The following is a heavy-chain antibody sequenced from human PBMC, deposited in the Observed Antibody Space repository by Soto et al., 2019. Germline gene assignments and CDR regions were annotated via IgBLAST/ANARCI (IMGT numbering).Heavy chain of an antibody. CDR1: GFNFETYS. CDR2: ISSRSTHI. D-gene: IGHD3-22*01. V-gene: IGHV3-21*06. J-gene: IGHJ4*02. Sequence: VQLVGSGGGLVKPGGSLRLSCAGAGFNFETYSMNWVRQAPGKGLEWVPSISSRSTHISYADSVKGRFTISRDDASNSLYLQITSLRAEDWAVYYCAGAARYYNNSVSNYFFHHWGQGTLVTVSS. CDR3: AGAARYYNNSVSNYFFHH.